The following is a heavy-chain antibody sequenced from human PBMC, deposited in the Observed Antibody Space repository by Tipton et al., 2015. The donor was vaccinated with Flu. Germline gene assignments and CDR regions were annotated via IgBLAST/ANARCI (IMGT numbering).Heavy chain of an antibody. J-gene: IGHJ3*02. D-gene: IGHD3-3*01. CDR2: INPNSGGT. Sequence: QLVQSGAEVKKPGASVKVSCKASGYTFTGYYMHWVRQAPGQGLEWMGWINPNSGGTNYAQKFQGRATMTRDTSISTAYMELSRLRSDATAVYYCARDTIFGVVNPRLIWGQGTMVTVSS. CDR1: GYTFTGYY. V-gene: IGHV1-2*02. CDR3: ARDTIFGVVNPRLI.